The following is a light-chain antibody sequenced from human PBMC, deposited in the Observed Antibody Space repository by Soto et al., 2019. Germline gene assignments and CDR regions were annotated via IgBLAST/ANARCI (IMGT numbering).Light chain of an antibody. J-gene: IGKJ4*01. CDR3: QQYNTWPLT. V-gene: IGKV3-15*01. Sequence: ETVMTQSPATLSVSPGEGATLSCRATESINQNLAWYQQRPGQAPSLLIHGASTRATGIPARFSGRGSGTEFILDISSLQSEDFAVYYCQQYNTWPLTFGGGTRVEI. CDR1: ESINQN. CDR2: GAS.